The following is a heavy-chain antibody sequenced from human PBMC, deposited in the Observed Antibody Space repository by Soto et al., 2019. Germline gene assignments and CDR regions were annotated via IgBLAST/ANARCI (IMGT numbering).Heavy chain of an antibody. CDR2: IFHSGST. CDR1: SGSISSLNW. V-gene: IGHV4-4*02. CDR3: ARRSGTTFY. Sequence: QIQLQESGPGLVKPSGTLSLTCAVSSGSISSLNWWSWDRQPPGKGLEWIGEIFHSGSTNYNPSLKSRVDMSVDKSKNQFSLKVFSVTAADTALYFCARRSGTTFYWGRGTLVIVSS. D-gene: IGHD1-1*01. J-gene: IGHJ4*02.